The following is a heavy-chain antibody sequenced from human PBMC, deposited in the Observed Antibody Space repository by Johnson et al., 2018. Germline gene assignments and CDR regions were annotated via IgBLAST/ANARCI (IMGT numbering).Heavy chain of an antibody. J-gene: IGHJ6*02. CDR3: ARWRTRLYVMDV. Sequence: QVQLVQSGGGLVQPGGSLRLSCAASGFTFRDYGMHWVRQAPGKGLEWVAVIWHDGSDKKYEDSVKGRFTISRDNSKNTLYLQMNSLRAEDTAVYYCARWRTRLYVMDVWGQGTTVTVSS. CDR2: IWHDGSDK. V-gene: IGHV3-33*08. CDR1: GFTFRDYG. D-gene: IGHD3-3*01.